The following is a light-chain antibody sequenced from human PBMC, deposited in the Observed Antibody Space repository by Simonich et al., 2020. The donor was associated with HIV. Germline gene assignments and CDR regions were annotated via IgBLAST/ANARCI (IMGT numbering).Light chain of an antibody. CDR2: WAS. Sequence: DIVMTQSPDSLAVYLGERDTINCKSSQSVLFSSNNKNHLAWYQQKPGQHTKVLIYWASNRESRVPDRFRGSGAGTDFTLTISSLQAEDVAVYYCQQYYSDTYTFGQGTKLEIK. CDR3: QQYYSDTYT. CDR1: QSVLFSSNNKNH. V-gene: IGKV4-1*01. J-gene: IGKJ2*01.